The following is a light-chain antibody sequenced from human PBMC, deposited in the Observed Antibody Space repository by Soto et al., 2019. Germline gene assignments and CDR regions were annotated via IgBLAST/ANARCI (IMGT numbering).Light chain of an antibody. CDR2: DAS. Sequence: EIVLTQSPATLSLSPGERATLSCRASQSVSSYLAWYQQKPGQAPRHLIYDASNRATGILARFSGSGSGTGFELTILSLEAADFAIYYCVLRSNEPTVTFSGATHVAIQ. V-gene: IGKV3-11*01. CDR3: VLRSNEPTVT. CDR1: QSVSSY. J-gene: IGKJ4*01.